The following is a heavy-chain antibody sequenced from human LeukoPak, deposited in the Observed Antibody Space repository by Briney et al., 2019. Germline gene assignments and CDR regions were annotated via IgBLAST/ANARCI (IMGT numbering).Heavy chain of an antibody. CDR3: ATSPYSSSWFDS. Sequence: GGSLRLSCAASGLTFSTYWMSWVRQAPGKGLEWVANIKQDGSEKYYVDSVKGRFTISRDNAKNSLYLQMFSLRAEDTAVYYCATSPYSSSWFDSWGQGTLVTVSS. D-gene: IGHD6-13*01. CDR1: GLTFSTYW. CDR2: IKQDGSEK. J-gene: IGHJ5*01. V-gene: IGHV3-7*01.